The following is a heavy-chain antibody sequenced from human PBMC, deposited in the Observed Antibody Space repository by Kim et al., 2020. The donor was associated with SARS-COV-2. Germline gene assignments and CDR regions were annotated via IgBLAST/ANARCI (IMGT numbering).Heavy chain of an antibody. D-gene: IGHD5-18*01. V-gene: IGHV1-58*01. CDR3: AALRGYSYGDY. CDR2: T. Sequence: TNYAQKFQERVTITRDMSTSTAYMELSSLRSEDTAVYYCAALRGYSYGDYWGQGTLVTVSS. J-gene: IGHJ4*02.